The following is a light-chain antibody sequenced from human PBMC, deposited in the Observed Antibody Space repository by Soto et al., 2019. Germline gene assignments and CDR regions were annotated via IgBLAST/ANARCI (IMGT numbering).Light chain of an antibody. CDR3: SSFTTSSTLVV. J-gene: IGLJ2*01. V-gene: IGLV2-14*01. CDR1: SSDVGGYKY. CDR2: EVN. Sequence: QSALTQPASVSGSPGQSITISCTGSSSDVGGYKYVSWYQHQPGKAPQVIIYEVNNRPSGVSSRFSGSKSGNTASLTISGLQSEDEADYYCSSFTTSSTLVVFGGGTKVTVL.